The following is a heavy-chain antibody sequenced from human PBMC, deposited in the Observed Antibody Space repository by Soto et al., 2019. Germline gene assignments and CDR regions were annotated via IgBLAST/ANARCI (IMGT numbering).Heavy chain of an antibody. CDR3: ARASEPVRNNWFDP. D-gene: IGHD2-2*01. V-gene: IGHV3-21*01. CDR2: ISSSSSYI. J-gene: IGHJ5*02. Sequence: PGGSLRLSCAASGFTFSSYSMNWVRQAPGKGLEWVSSISSSSSYIYYADSVKGRFTISRDNAKSSLYLQMNSLRAEDTAVYYCARASEPVRNNWFDPWGQGTLVTVSS. CDR1: GFTFSSYS.